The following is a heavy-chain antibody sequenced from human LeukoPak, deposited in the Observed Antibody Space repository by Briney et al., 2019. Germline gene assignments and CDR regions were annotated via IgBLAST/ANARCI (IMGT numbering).Heavy chain of an antibody. D-gene: IGHD3-10*01. CDR2: INHSGST. Sequence: TSETLSLTCAVYGGSFSGYYWSWIGQPPGRRLEWIGEINHSGSTNYNPSLKSRVTISVDTSKNQFSLKLSSVTAADTAVYYCARRSPYYYGSGSDYWGQGTLVTVSS. CDR1: GGSFSGYY. J-gene: IGHJ4*02. CDR3: ARRSPYYYGSGSDY. V-gene: IGHV4-34*01.